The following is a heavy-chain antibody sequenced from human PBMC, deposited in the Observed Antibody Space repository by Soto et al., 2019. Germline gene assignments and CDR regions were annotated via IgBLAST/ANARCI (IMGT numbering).Heavy chain of an antibody. J-gene: IGHJ4*02. Sequence: GGSLRLSCAASGFTFSSYAMSWVRQAPGKGLEWVSAISGSGGSTYYADSVKGRFTISRDNSKNTLYLQMNSLRAEDTAVYYCAKAAGGLEWLLWDRYYFDYWGQGTLVTVSS. D-gene: IGHD3-3*01. CDR1: GFTFSSYA. CDR2: ISGSGGST. CDR3: AKAAGGLEWLLWDRYYFDY. V-gene: IGHV3-23*01.